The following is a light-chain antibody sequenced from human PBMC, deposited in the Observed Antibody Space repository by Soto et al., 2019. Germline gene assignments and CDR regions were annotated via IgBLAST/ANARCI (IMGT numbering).Light chain of an antibody. CDR1: QIISSN. Sequence: EIVRTQSPGTLSVSPGERATLSCRASQIISSNLAWYQQKPGQAPRLLIYGASTRAAGIPARFSGSGSGTEFTLTISSLQSEDFAVYYCQQYGDWPPTFGGGTKVDNK. CDR2: GAS. V-gene: IGKV3-15*01. CDR3: QQYGDWPPT. J-gene: IGKJ4*01.